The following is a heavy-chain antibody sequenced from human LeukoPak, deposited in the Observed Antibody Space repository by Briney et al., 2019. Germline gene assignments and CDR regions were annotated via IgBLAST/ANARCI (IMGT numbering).Heavy chain of an antibody. D-gene: IGHD3-10*01. J-gene: IGHJ4*02. V-gene: IGHV1-69*04. CDR1: GGTFSSYA. Sequence: SVKVSCKASGGTFSSYAISWVRQAPGQGLEWMGRIIPILGIANYAQKFQGRVTITADKSTSTAYMELSSLRSEDTAVYYCASSVPLWFGELSEPFDYWGQGALVTVSS. CDR2: IIPILGIA. CDR3: ASSVPLWFGELSEPFDY.